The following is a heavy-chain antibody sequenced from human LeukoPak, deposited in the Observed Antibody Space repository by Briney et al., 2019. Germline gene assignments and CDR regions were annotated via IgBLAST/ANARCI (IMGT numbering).Heavy chain of an antibody. Sequence: SDTLSLTCTVSGGSMSSYYWNCIRHPPGRGLEGFGYIYYCRSTNYSPFLKSRVTISVDSSKNQFSLKLSSVTAADTAVYYCASSGDYCGGDCYFDYWGQGTLVTVSS. D-gene: IGHD2-21*02. CDR1: GGSMSSYY. J-gene: IGHJ4*02. CDR3: ASSGDYCGGDCYFDY. CDR2: IYYCRST. V-gene: IGHV4-59*08.